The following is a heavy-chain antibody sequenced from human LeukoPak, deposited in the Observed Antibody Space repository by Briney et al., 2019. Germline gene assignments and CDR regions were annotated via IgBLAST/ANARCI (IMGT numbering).Heavy chain of an antibody. D-gene: IGHD4-23*01. Sequence: SVKVSCKASGGTFSSYTISWVRQAPGQGLEWTGRIIPILGIANYAQKFQGRVTMTRDTSTSTVYMELSSLRSEDTAVYYCARDIGIYGGNSGDYWGQGTLVTVSS. CDR2: IIPILGIA. CDR3: ARDIGIYGGNSGDY. J-gene: IGHJ4*02. CDR1: GGTFSSYT. V-gene: IGHV1-69*04.